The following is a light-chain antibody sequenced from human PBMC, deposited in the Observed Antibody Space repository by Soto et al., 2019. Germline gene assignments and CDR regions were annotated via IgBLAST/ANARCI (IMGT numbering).Light chain of an antibody. CDR2: AVS. CDR3: SSYTTSNTRQIV. V-gene: IGLV2-14*03. CDR1: SSDVGGYNY. Sequence: QSVLTQPASVSGSPGQSITISCTGTSSDVGGYNYVSWYQHHPGKAHKLIIYAVSNRPSGVSIRFSGSKSDNTASLTISGLQPEDEADYHCSSYTTSNTRQIVFGTGTKVTVL. J-gene: IGLJ1*01.